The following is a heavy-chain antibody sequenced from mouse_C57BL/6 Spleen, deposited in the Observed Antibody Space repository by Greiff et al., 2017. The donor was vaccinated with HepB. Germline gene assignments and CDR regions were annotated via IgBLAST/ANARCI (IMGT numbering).Heavy chain of an antibody. Sequence: QVQLQQSGPELVKPGASVKISCKASGYAFSSSWMNWVKQRPGKGLEWIGRIYPGDGDTNYNGKFKGKATLTADKSSSTAYMQLSSLTSEDSAVYFCARDYYDYDVAWFAYWGQGTLVTVSA. CDR2: IYPGDGDT. CDR1: GYAFSSSW. CDR3: ARDYYDYDVAWFAY. J-gene: IGHJ3*01. D-gene: IGHD2-4*01. V-gene: IGHV1-82*01.